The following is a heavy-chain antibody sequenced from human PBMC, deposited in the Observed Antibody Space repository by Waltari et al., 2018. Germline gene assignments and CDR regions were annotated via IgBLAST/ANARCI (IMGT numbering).Heavy chain of an antibody. D-gene: IGHD1-26*01. J-gene: IGHJ4*02. CDR3: ARGLSKVADY. CDR2: IYDSETI. CDR1: GYSISSNYF. V-gene: IGHV4-38-2*01. Sequence: QVQLQESGPGLVKPSETLSLTCAVSGYSISSNYFWGWVRQPPGKGLEWIGHIYDSETIFYNPSLKSRVTISLDTSKNHFSQKLSSLTAADTAVYFCARGLSKVADYWGQGILVTVSS.